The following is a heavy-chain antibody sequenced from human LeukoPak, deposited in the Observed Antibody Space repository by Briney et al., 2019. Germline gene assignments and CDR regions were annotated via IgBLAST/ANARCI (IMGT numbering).Heavy chain of an antibody. J-gene: IGHJ3*02. V-gene: IGHV3-23*01. CDR3: AKGIAVAGPSLYAFDI. D-gene: IGHD6-19*01. CDR2: ISGSGGST. CDR1: GFTFSSYA. Sequence: GGSLRLSCAASGFTFSSYAMSWVRQAPGKGLEWVSAISGSGGSTYYADSVKGRFTISRDNSKNTLYLQMNSLRAEDTAVYYCAKGIAVAGPSLYAFDIWGQGTMVTVSS.